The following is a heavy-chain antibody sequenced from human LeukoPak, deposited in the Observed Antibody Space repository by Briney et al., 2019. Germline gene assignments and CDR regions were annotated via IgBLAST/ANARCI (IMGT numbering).Heavy chain of an antibody. V-gene: IGHV4-34*01. Sequence: SETLSLTCAVYGGSFSGYYWSWIRQPPGKGLEWIGEINHSGSTNYNPSLESRVTISVDTSKNQFSLKLSSVTAADTAVYYCARGRQLNWCWFDPWGQGTLVTVSS. D-gene: IGHD1-1*01. J-gene: IGHJ5*02. CDR3: ARGRQLNWCWFDP. CDR2: INHSGST. CDR1: GGSFSGYY.